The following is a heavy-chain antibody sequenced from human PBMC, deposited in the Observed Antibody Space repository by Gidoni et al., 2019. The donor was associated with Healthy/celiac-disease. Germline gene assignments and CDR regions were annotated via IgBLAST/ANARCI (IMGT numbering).Heavy chain of an antibody. CDR2: IYYSGST. CDR3: ARARVRPRYFDL. CDR1: GCSISSYY. Sequence: QVQLQESGPGLVKPSETLSLTCTVSGCSISSYYWSWIRQPPGKGLEWIGYIYYSGSTNYNPSLKSRVTISVDTSKNQFSLKLSSVTAADTAVYYCARARVRPRYFDLWGRGTLVTVSS. V-gene: IGHV4-59*01. J-gene: IGHJ2*01. D-gene: IGHD1-1*01.